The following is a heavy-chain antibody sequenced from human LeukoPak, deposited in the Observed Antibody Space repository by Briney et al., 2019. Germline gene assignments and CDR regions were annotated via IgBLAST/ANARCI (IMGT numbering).Heavy chain of an antibody. Sequence: PSETLSLTCTVSGGSISSYYWSWIRQPPGKGLERIGYIYYSGSTNYNPSLKSRVTISVDTSKNQFSLKLSSVTAADTAVYYCARGYSSGWLTPYYFDYWGHGTLVTVSS. J-gene: IGHJ4*01. CDR2: IYYSGST. CDR3: ARGYSSGWLTPYYFDY. D-gene: IGHD6-19*01. CDR1: GGSISSYY. V-gene: IGHV4-59*01.